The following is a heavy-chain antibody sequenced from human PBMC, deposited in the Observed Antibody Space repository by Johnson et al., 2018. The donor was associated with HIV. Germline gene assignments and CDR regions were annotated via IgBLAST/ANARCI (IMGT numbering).Heavy chain of an antibody. CDR2: INSDGSST. Sequence: VQLVESGGGLVQPGGSLRLSCAASGFTFSSYWMHWVRQAPGKGLVWVSRINSDGSSTSYADSVKGRITISRDNAKNTLYLQMNSLRAEDTAVYYCAREPGYSSGPDAFDRWGQGTMVTVSS. CDR3: AREPGYSSGPDAFDR. V-gene: IGHV3-74*01. J-gene: IGHJ3*01. CDR1: GFTFSSYW. D-gene: IGHD6-19*01.